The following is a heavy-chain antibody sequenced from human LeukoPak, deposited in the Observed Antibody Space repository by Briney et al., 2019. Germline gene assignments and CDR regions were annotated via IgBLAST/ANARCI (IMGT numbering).Heavy chain of an antibody. Sequence: PGGSLRLSCAASGFTLRSYAMQGVRQAPGKGLEGVAVISYDGSNKYYADSVKGRFTISRDNSKNTLYLQMNSLRAEDTAVYYCARDPSKYCSSTSCYAVGIDYWGQGTLVTVSS. D-gene: IGHD2-2*01. CDR2: ISYDGSNK. J-gene: IGHJ4*02. CDR3: ARDPSKYCSSTSCYAVGIDY. V-gene: IGHV3-30*04. CDR1: GFTLRSYA.